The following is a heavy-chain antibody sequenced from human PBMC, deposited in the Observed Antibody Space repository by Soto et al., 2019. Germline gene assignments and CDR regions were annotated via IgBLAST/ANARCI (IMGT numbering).Heavy chain of an antibody. D-gene: IGHD1-26*01. CDR3: AREGRLGATRRDFDY. J-gene: IGHJ4*02. CDR2: IIPIFGTA. Sequence: QVQLVQSGAEVKKPGSSVKVSCKASGGTFSSYAISWVRQAPGQGLEWMGGIIPIFGTANYAPKFKGRVTITADESTSTAYMELSSLRSEDTAVYYCAREGRLGATRRDFDYWGQGTLVTVSS. V-gene: IGHV1-69*01. CDR1: GGTFSSYA.